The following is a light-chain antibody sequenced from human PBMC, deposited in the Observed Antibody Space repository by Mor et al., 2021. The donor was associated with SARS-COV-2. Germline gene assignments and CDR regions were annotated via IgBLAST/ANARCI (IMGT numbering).Light chain of an antibody. J-gene: IGLJ3*02. CDR3: YSTHSTGSQVA. V-gene: IGLV3-10*01. Sequence: APLLVMYEDDKRPSGIPERFSGSSSGTVATLTIRSAQVDDEGDYFCYSTHSTGSQVAFGGGTKLTVL. CDR2: EDD.